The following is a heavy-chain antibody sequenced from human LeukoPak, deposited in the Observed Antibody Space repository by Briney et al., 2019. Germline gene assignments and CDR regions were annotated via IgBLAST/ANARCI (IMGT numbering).Heavy chain of an antibody. J-gene: IGHJ4*02. CDR1: GFTFSSYA. D-gene: IGHD4-17*01. V-gene: IGHV3-23*01. CDR2: ISGSGGST. Sequence: GGSLRLSCAASGFTFSSYAMSWVRQAPGKGLEWVSAISGSGGSTYYAASMTGRFTISTDNSKTTLYLQMHSLRAEDTAVYYCAKPHRDYETETPPFDYWGQGTLVTVSS. CDR3: AKPHRDYETETPPFDY.